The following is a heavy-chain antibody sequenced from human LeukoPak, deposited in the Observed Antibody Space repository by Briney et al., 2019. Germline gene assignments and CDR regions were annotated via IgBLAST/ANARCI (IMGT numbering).Heavy chain of an antibody. CDR1: GYTFTSYG. CDR2: IIPIFGTA. Sequence: SVKVSCKASGYTFTSYGISWVRQAPGQGLEWMGGIIPIFGTANYAQKFQGRVTITTDESTSTAYMELSSLRSEDTAVYYCYYYDSSGYPLYYFDYWGQGTLVTVSS. CDR3: YYYDSSGYPLYYFDY. J-gene: IGHJ4*02. D-gene: IGHD3-22*01. V-gene: IGHV1-69*05.